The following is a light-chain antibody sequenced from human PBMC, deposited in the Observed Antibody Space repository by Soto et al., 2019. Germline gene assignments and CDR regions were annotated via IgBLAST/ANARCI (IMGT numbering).Light chain of an antibody. V-gene: IGKV1-39*01. Sequence: DIQMTQSPSSLSASVGDRVTITCRASQSITTYLNWYRQKPGKAPKLLIYAASSLQSGVPSRFSGSGSETEFTLSISSLQPEDFATYFCQQIYSAPLTFGGGTMVDI. CDR2: AAS. J-gene: IGKJ4*01. CDR1: QSITTY. CDR3: QQIYSAPLT.